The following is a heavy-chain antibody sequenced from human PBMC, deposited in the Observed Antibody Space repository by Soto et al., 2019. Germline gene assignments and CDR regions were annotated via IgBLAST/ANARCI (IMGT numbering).Heavy chain of an antibody. D-gene: IGHD3-22*01. J-gene: IGHJ4*02. CDR2: INPNSGVT. Sequence: QVQLVQSGGEVKEPGASVKVSCKGSGYIFTHYYYHWVQQAPGQGLEWMGWINPNSGVTKYAQTVKGRVKMTRDTSMSTVYMELSRPKSDDTAVYYCARGEGQFDTTGSYYVYWGQGSLVIISS. V-gene: IGHV1-2*02. CDR3: ARGEGQFDTTGSYYVY. CDR1: GYIFTHYY.